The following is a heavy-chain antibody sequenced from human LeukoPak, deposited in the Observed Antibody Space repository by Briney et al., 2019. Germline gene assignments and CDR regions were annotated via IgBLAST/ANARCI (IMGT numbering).Heavy chain of an antibody. Sequence: PGGSLRLSCTASEFTVSGNYMSWVRQAPGKGLEWVSVIYSDGTTYYADSVKGRFTVSRDNSENTVYLEISSLRAEDTAVYYCASLVYHYDSSGYYVDAVNIWGQGTEVTVSS. CDR3: ASLVYHYDSSGYYVDAVNI. V-gene: IGHV3-53*01. CDR1: EFTVSGNY. J-gene: IGHJ3*02. CDR2: IYSDGTT. D-gene: IGHD3-22*01.